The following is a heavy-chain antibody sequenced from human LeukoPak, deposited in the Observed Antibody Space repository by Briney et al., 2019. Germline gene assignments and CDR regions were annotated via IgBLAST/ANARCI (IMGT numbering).Heavy chain of an antibody. CDR1: GGSISSYY. J-gene: IGHJ3*02. D-gene: IGHD2-2*01. V-gene: IGHV4-4*07. CDR3: ARERRIVVVPAANWDAFDI. Sequence: SETLSLTCTVSGGSISSYYWSWIRQPAGKGLEWIGRIYTSGSTNYNPSLKSRVTMSVDTSKNQFSLKLSSVTAADTAVYYCARERRIVVVPAANWDAFDIWGQGTMVTVSS. CDR2: IYTSGST.